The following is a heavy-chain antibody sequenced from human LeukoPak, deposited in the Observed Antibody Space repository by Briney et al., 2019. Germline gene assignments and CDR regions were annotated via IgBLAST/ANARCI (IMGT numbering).Heavy chain of an antibody. CDR1: GYTFTSYG. J-gene: IGHJ6*02. V-gene: IGHV1-18*01. CDR3: AREPRPRITMVRGSTGSYYYGMDV. Sequence: ASVKVSCKASGYTFTSYGISWVRQAPGQGLEWMGWISAYNGNTNYAQKLQGRVTMTTDTSTSTAYMELRSLRSDDTAVYYCAREPRPRITMVRGSTGSYYYGMDVWGQGTTVTVSS. CDR2: ISAYNGNT. D-gene: IGHD3-10*01.